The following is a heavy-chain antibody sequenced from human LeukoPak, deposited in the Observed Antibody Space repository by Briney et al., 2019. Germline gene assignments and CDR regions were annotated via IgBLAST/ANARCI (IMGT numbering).Heavy chain of an antibody. D-gene: IGHD1-1*01. J-gene: IGHJ4*02. CDR2: MYNRRDN. V-gene: IGHV4-59*07. Sequence: ADTLSLMCTVSGGFISSEYGSWPRRPPRKGGEWRGYMYNRRDNNYNTSRKGRVTFSVDTSKKQFSLKLSSVATAYTAFYFCASRGPIPGPGPDYWGQGTLVTVSS. CDR3: ASRGPIPGPGPDY. CDR1: GGFISSEY.